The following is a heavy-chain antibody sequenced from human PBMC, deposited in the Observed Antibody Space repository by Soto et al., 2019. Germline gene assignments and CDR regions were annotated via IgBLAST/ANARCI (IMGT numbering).Heavy chain of an antibody. J-gene: IGHJ4*02. V-gene: IGHV3-74*01. D-gene: IGHD3-9*01. CDR1: GFLFNTYW. Sequence: EVQLVESGGGLVQPGGSLRLSCAASGFLFNTYWLFWVRQAPRKGLLWVSRIKSDGSGTNYADSVKGRFTTSRDNANNTLYLQMTSLRAEDTAVYYCAIGGGDYNYLDYWGQGILVTVSS. CDR2: IKSDGSGT. CDR3: AIGGGDYNYLDY.